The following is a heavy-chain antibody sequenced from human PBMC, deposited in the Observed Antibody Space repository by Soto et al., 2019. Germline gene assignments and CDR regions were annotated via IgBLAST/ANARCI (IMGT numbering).Heavy chain of an antibody. Sequence: GGSLRLSCAASGFTFSRYDIHWVRQATGKGLEWVSAIGSAGDTHYAGSAKGRFTISRENAKTSAYLQMNSLRAEDTAVYYCARPIYGDYAFDSWGQGTLGTVSS. CDR1: GFTFSRYD. D-gene: IGHD4-17*01. V-gene: IGHV3-13*01. CDR3: ARPIYGDYAFDS. CDR2: IGSAGDT. J-gene: IGHJ4*02.